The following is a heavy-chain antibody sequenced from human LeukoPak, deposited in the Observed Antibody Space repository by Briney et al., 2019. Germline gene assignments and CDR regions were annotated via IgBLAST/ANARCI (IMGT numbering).Heavy chain of an antibody. CDR1: GFTFSSYA. D-gene: IGHD3-3*01. V-gene: IGHV3-21*01. J-gene: IGHJ6*02. CDR2: ISSSSSYL. Sequence: KPGGSLRLSCAASGFTFSSYAMSWVRQAPGKGLEWVSSISSSSSYLYYADSVKGRFTISRDNAKNSLYLQMSSLRAEDTAVYYCARDLEGPSPYSADVWGQGTTVTVSS. CDR3: ARDLEGPSPYSADV.